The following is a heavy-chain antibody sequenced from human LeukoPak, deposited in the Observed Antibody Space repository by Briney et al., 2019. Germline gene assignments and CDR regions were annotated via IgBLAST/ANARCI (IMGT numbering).Heavy chain of an antibody. V-gene: IGHV4-34*01. CDR1: GGSSSGYY. D-gene: IGHD2-21*02. J-gene: IGHJ4*02. CDR2: INHSGST. CDR3: ARRLCGGDCYSTFSY. Sequence: PSETLSLTSAVYGGSSSGYYWSWIRQPPGKGLEWIGEINHSGSTNYNPSLKSRVTISVDTSKNQFSLKLSSVTAADTAVYYCARRLCGGDCYSTFSYWGQGTLVTVSS.